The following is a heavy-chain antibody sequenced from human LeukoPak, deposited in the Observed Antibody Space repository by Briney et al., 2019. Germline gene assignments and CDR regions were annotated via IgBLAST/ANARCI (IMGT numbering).Heavy chain of an antibody. CDR3: ARDLTVPYYFGY. J-gene: IGHJ4*02. Sequence: GGSLRLSCAASGITFSSYGMHWVRQAPGKGLEWVTVISYDGSNKYYADSVKGRFTISRDNAKNSLYLQMNSLRAEDTAVYYCARDLTVPYYFGYWGQRTLVTVSS. V-gene: IGHV3-30*12. CDR1: GITFSSYG. CDR2: ISYDGSNK. D-gene: IGHD4-17*01.